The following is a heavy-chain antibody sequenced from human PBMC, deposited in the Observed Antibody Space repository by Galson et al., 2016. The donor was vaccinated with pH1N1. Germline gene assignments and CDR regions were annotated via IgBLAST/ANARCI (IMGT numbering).Heavy chain of an antibody. CDR3: ARAVGAQTAH. CDR1: GFTFDNYG. CDR2: ITPSGHLT. Sequence: SLRLSCAASGFTFDNYGMSWVRQAPGKGLEWVSAITPSGHLTSDADSVKGRFTISRDNSKNSLYMQMNSLRAEDTAVYYCARAVGAQTAHWGQGTLVTVSS. V-gene: IGHV3-23*01. D-gene: IGHD1-26*01. J-gene: IGHJ4*02.